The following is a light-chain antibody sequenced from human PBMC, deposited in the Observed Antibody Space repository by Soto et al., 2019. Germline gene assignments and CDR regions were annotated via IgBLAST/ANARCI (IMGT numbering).Light chain of an antibody. CDR2: DVS. V-gene: IGLV2-14*03. J-gene: IGLJ1*01. Sequence: QSVLTQPASVSGSPGQSITISCTGTSSDVGDYNFVSWYQQHPGKALKLMIYDVSSRPSGVSDRFSGSKSGNTASLIISGXXXXXXXXXYCSSYTSSSTYVFGTGTQLTVL. CDR1: SSDVGDYNF. CDR3: SSYTSSSTYV.